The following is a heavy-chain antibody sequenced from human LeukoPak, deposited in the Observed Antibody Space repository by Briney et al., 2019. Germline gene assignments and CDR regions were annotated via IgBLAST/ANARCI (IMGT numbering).Heavy chain of an antibody. J-gene: IGHJ5*02. CDR3: ARTGTRGFDP. V-gene: IGHV1-69*05. CDR1: GGTFSSYA. CDR2: IIPIFGTA. Sequence: SVEVSCKASGGTFSSYAISWVRQAPGQGLEWMGRIIPIFGTANYAQKFQGRVTITTDESTSTAYMELSSLRSEDTAVYYCARTGTRGFDPWGQGTLVTVSS. D-gene: IGHD1-1*01.